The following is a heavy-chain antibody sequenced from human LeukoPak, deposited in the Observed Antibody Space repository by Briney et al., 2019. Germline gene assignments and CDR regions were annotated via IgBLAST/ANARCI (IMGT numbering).Heavy chain of an antibody. D-gene: IGHD6-19*01. V-gene: IGHV1-2*02. J-gene: IGHJ3*02. CDR1: GYTFTGYY. CDR2: INPNTGGT. CDR3: ARDLYGSKWGDAFDI. Sequence: GASVKVSCKASGYTFTGYYLHWVRQAPGQGLEWMGWINPNTGGTNYAQKFQGRVTMTRDTSISTAYMELSRLRSDDTAVYYCARDLYGSKWGDAFDIWGQGTMVTVSS.